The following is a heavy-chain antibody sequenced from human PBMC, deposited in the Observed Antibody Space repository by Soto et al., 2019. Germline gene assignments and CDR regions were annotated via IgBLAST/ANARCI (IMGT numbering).Heavy chain of an antibody. CDR3: ARETSDLGELSY. CDR1: GFTFSSYG. Sequence: QVQLVESGGGVVQPGRSLRLSCAASGFTFSSYGMHWVRQAPGKGLEWVAVIWYDGSNKYYADSVKGRFTISRDNSKNTLYLQMNSLRAEDTAVYYCARETSDLGELSYWGRGTLVTVSS. V-gene: IGHV3-33*01. D-gene: IGHD3-16*02. CDR2: IWYDGSNK. J-gene: IGHJ4*02.